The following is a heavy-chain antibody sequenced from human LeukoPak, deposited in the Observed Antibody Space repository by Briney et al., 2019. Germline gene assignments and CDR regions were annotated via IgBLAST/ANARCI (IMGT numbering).Heavy chain of an antibody. J-gene: IGHJ6*02. V-gene: IGHV3-30*18. CDR2: ISYDGSNK. Sequence: PGRSLRLSCAASGFTFSSYGVHWVRQAPGKGLEWVAVISYDGSNKYYADSVKGRFTISRDNSKNTLYLQMNSLRAEDTAVYYCAKDLSVVVPAAIGMDVWGQGTTVTVSS. D-gene: IGHD2-2*01. CDR3: AKDLSVVVPAAIGMDV. CDR1: GFTFSSYG.